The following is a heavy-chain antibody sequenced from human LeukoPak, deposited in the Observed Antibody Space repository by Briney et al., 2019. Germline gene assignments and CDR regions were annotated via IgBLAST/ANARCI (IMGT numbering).Heavy chain of an antibody. J-gene: IGHJ4*02. V-gene: IGHV1-8*03. CDR3: VREVSRNDGSFDY. CDR2: MNPRNVNT. CDR1: GYTFTRFD. Sequence: GASVKVSCKASGYTFTRFDVNWVRQATGQRLEWMGWMNPRNVNTHYAQKFQGRVTFTRDTSKTTAYMELSSLRPEDTAVYYCVREVSRNDGSFDYWGQGSLVIVSS. D-gene: IGHD1-1*01.